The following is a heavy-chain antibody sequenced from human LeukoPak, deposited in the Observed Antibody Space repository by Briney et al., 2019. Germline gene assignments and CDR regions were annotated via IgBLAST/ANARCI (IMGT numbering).Heavy chain of an antibody. CDR3: ARGQGPTPTK. Sequence: SETLSLTCAVYGGSFSGYYWSWIRQPPGKGLEWIGEINHSGSTNYNPSLKNRVTISVDTSKNQFSLKLSSVTAADTAVYYCARGQGPTPTKWGQGTLVTVSS. V-gene: IGHV4-34*01. CDR1: GGSFSGYY. J-gene: IGHJ4*02. CDR2: INHSGST.